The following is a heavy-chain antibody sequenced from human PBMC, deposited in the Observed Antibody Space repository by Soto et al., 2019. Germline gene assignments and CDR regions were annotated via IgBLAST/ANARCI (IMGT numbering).Heavy chain of an antibody. V-gene: IGHV1-69*02. Sequence: QVQLVQSGAEVKKPGSSVKVSCKASGGSFTSFIVTWVRQAPGQGLEWMGRIIPVLDVEYYAQTFQGRLTITADKSTNTAYLGLRSLRSEDTAGYYCAITPNPGSATPSYYCMVVWGLGNTVTVSS. CDR2: IIPVLDVE. CDR1: GGSFTSFI. D-gene: IGHD2-15*01. CDR3: AITPNPGSATPSYYCMVV. J-gene: IGHJ6*02.